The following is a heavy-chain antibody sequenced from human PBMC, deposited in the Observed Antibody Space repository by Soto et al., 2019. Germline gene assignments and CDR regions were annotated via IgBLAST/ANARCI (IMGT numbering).Heavy chain of an antibody. J-gene: IGHJ4*02. CDR1: GYTFTGYY. V-gene: IGHV1-2*02. CDR2: INPNSGGT. CDR3: ARDGLYDFWSGNRLQFDY. D-gene: IGHD3-3*01. Sequence: ASVKVSCKASGYTFTGYYMHWVRQAPGRGLEWMGWINPNSGGTNYAQKFQGRVTMTRDTSISTAYMELSRLRSDDTAVYYCARDGLYDFWSGNRLQFDYWGQGTLVTVSS.